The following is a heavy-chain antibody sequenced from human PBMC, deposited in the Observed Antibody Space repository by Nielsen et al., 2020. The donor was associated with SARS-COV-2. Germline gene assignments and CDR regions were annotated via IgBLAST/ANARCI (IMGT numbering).Heavy chain of an antibody. CDR2: ISSSGAGT. J-gene: IGHJ5*02. V-gene: IGHV3-23*01. Sequence: GESLKISCAASGFTLTSYAMTWVRQAPGKGLEWVSSISSSGAGTNYAPSARGRFTISRDTSKNTLHLQMDSLRAEDTAVYYCARAIYRLTTDNWFDPWGQGTLVTVSS. CDR1: GFTLTSYA. CDR3: ARAIYRLTTDNWFDP. D-gene: IGHD4-11*01.